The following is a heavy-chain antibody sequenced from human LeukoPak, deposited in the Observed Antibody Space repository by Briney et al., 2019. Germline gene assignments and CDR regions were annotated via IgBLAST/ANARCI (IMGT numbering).Heavy chain of an antibody. V-gene: IGHV3-21*01. CDR1: GFTFNSYA. CDR2: ISTSTSSI. CDR3: ARGRDDYFLNY. J-gene: IGHJ4*02. D-gene: IGHD2/OR15-2a*01. Sequence: GGSLRLSCAASGFTFNSYAMSWVRQAPGKGLEWVSSISTSTSSIYYADSVKGRFTISRDNAKNSLSLQMNSLRVEDTAVYYCARGRDDYFLNYWGQGTLVTVSS.